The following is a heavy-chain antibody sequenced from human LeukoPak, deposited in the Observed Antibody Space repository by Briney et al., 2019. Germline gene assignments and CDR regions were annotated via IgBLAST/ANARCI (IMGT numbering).Heavy chain of an antibody. V-gene: IGHV3-30-3*01. CDR1: GFTFSSYA. CDR2: ISYDGSNK. J-gene: IGHJ4*02. D-gene: IGHD5-12*01. CDR3: ARTMVATFSY. Sequence: GGSLRLSCAASGFTFSSYAMHWVRQAPGKGLEWVAVISYDGSNKYYAGSVKGRFTISRDNSKNTLYLQMNSLRAEDTAVYYCARTMVATFSYWGQGTLVTVSS.